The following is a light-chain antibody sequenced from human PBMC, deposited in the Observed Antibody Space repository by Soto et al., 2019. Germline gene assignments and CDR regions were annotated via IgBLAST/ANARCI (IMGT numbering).Light chain of an antibody. CDR1: SSNIAAGYD. J-gene: IGLJ2*01. CDR3: QAYDSRLSGPV. V-gene: IGLV1-40*01. CDR2: GNS. Sequence: QPVLTQPPSVSGAPGQRVTISCTGSSSNIAAGYDVQWYQQPPGTAPKVLIYGNSNRPSGVPDRFSGSKSGTSASLAITGLQAEDEADYYCQAYDSRLSGPVFGGGTKLTVL.